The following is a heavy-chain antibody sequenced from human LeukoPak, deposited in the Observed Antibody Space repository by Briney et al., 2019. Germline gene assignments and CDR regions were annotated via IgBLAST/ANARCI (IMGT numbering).Heavy chain of an antibody. CDR3: ARRSDYYYDSSGVGTYYFDY. J-gene: IGHJ4*02. D-gene: IGHD3-22*01. CDR2: IIPIFGTA. V-gene: IGHV1-69*05. Sequence: SVKVSCKASGGTFSSYAISWVRQAPGQGLEWMGRIIPIFGTANYAQKFQGRVTITTDESTSTAYMELSSLRSEDTAVYYCARRSDYYYDSSGVGTYYFDYWGQGTLVTVSS. CDR1: GGTFSSYA.